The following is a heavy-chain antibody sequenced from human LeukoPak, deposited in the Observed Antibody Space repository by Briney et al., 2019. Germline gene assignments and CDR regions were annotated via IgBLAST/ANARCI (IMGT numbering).Heavy chain of an antibody. CDR3: ARDPRIAAAGVPY. CDR1: GFSSSTYA. V-gene: IGHV3-30*04. CDR2: TSYDGNNK. D-gene: IGHD6-13*01. J-gene: IGHJ4*02. Sequence: GGSLRLSCAASGFSSSTYAMHWVRQAPGKGLEWVAGTSYDGNNKYYADSVKGRFTISRDNSKNTLYLQMNSLRVEDTAVYYCARDPRIAAAGVPYWGQGTLVTVSS.